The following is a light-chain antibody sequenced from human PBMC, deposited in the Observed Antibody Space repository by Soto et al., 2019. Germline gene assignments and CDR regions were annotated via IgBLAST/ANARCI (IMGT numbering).Light chain of an antibody. Sequence: IQLTQSPSSLSASVGDRVTITCRASQGISNYLAWYQQKPGKTPRLLIYGATTLQSGVPSRFSGSGSGTDFALTISSLQPEYFATYYFQQLKSYVTCGQGTRREIK. V-gene: IGKV1-9*01. CDR3: QQLKSYVT. J-gene: IGKJ5*01. CDR2: GAT. CDR1: QGISNY.